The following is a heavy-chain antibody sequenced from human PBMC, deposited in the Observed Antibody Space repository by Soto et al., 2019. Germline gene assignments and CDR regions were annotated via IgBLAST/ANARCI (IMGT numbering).Heavy chain of an antibody. V-gene: IGHV4-30-4*01. CDR3: VRYYDSSGLEGDAFDI. Sequence: SETLSLTCTVSGGSIRSGDYYWSWIRQPPGKGLEWIGYIYYSGSTYYNPSLKSRVTISVDTSKNQFSLKLSSVTAADTAVYYCVRYYDSSGLEGDAFDIWGQGTMVT. CDR1: GGSIRSGDYY. CDR2: IYYSGST. D-gene: IGHD3-22*01. J-gene: IGHJ3*02.